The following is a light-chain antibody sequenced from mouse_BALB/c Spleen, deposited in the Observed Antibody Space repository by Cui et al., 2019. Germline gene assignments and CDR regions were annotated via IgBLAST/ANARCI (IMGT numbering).Light chain of an antibody. CDR3: QQSNEDPPT. CDR2: AAS. V-gene: IGKV3-4*01. J-gene: IGKJ1*01. Sequence: DIWLTQSPASLSASLGQRATISCKASQSVDYEGDSYMNWYQQKQGQPPKLLIYAASNLESGVQARFSGSGSGTDFTLNIHPVEEEDAATYYCQQSNEDPPTFGGGTKLEIK. CDR1: QSVDYEGDSY.